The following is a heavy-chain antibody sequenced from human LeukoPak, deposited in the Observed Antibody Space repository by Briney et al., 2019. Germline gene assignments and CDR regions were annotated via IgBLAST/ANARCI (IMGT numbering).Heavy chain of an antibody. CDR2: INPNSGGT. CDR3: AREGVIGDGYNFFDY. J-gene: IGHJ4*02. Sequence: GASVKVSCKASGYTFTGYYMHWVRQAPGQGLEWMGWINPNSGGTNYAQKFQGRVTMTRDTSISTAYMELSRLRSDDTAVYYCAREGVIGDGYNFFDYWGQGTLVTVSS. D-gene: IGHD5-24*01. V-gene: IGHV1-2*02. CDR1: GYTFTGYY.